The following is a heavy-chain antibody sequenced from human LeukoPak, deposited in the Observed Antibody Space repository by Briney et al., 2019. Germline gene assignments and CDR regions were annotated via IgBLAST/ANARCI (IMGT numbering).Heavy chain of an antibody. CDR3: ARDGQYYDILTGHDY. J-gene: IGHJ4*02. D-gene: IGHD3-9*01. V-gene: IGHV1-18*01. CDR1: GYTFTSYG. Sequence: ASVKVSCKASGYTFTSYGISWVRQAPGQGLEWMGWISAYNGNTNYAQKLQGRVTMTTDTSTSTAYMELRSLRSGNTAVYYCARDGQYYDILTGHDYWGQGTLVTVSS. CDR2: ISAYNGNT.